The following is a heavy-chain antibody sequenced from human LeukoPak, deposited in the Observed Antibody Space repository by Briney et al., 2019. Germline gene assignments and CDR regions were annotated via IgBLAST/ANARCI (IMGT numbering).Heavy chain of an antibody. V-gene: IGHV4-34*01. J-gene: IGHJ4*02. Sequence: SETLSLTCTVSGGSISSYYWSWIRQPPGKGLEWIGEINHSGSTNYNPSLKSRVTISVDTSKNQFSLKLSSVTAADTAVYYCARGQVGATAYWGQGTLVTVSS. CDR2: INHSGST. CDR1: GGSISSYY. CDR3: ARGQVGATAY. D-gene: IGHD1-26*01.